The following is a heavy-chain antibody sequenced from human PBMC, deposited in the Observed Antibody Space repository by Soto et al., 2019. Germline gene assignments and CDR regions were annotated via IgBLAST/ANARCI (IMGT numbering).Heavy chain of an antibody. D-gene: IGHD4-17*01. CDR1: GGSISSYY. V-gene: IGHV4-59*01. CDR2: IYYSGST. J-gene: IGHJ4*02. CDR3: ARAPYGEFDY. Sequence: PSETLSLTCTVSGGSISSYYWSWIRQPPGKGLEWIGYIYYSGSTNYNPSLKSRVTISVDTSKNQFSLKLISVTAADTSVYSCARAPYGEFDYRGQGTLVPVSS.